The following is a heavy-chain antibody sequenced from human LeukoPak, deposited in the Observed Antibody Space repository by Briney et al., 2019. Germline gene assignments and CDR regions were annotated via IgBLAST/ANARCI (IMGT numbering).Heavy chain of an antibody. CDR1: GFTFSTYT. CDR3: ARDVLRFLEWLPGAAFDI. V-gene: IGHV3-7*01. CDR2: IKQDGSEK. D-gene: IGHD3-3*01. J-gene: IGHJ3*02. Sequence: GGSLRLSCEASGFTFSTYTMNWVRQAPGKGLEWVANIKQDGSEKYYVDSVKGRFTISRDNAKNSLYLQMNSLRAEDTAVYYCARDVLRFLEWLPGAAFDIWGQGTMVTVSS.